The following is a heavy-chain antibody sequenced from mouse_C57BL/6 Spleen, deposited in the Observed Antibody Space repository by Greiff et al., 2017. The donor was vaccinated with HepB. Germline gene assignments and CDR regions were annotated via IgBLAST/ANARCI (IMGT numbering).Heavy chain of an antibody. CDR3: ARDLSFITTVVATGAY. CDR2: ISYDGSN. V-gene: IGHV3-6*01. CDR1: GYSITSGYY. J-gene: IGHJ2*01. D-gene: IGHD1-1*01. Sequence: ESGPGLVKPSQSLSLTCSVTGYSITSGYYWNWIRQFPGNKLEWMGYISYDGSNNYNPSLKNRISITRDTSKNQFFLKLISVTTEDTATYYCARDLSFITTVVATGAYWGQGTTLTVSS.